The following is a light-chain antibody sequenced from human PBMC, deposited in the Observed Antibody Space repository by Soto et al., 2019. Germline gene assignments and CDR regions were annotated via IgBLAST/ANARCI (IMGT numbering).Light chain of an antibody. CDR1: QSVSSSY. J-gene: IGKJ1*01. CDR2: GAS. V-gene: IGKV3-20*01. CDR3: QQYGNSRGT. Sequence: EIVLTQSPGTLSLSPGERATLSCRASQSVSSSYLAWYQQKPGQAPRLLIYGASSRATGIPDRFSGSGSGTDFTLTISGLEPEDCAVYYCQQYGNSRGTFGQGTKVDIK.